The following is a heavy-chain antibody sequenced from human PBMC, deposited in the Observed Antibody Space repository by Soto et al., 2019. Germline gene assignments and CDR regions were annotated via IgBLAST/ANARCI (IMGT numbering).Heavy chain of an antibody. CDR3: ARGLDSSWFFL. J-gene: IGHJ4*02. CDR1: GFSFNSCN. Sequence: DVQLVESGGGLVQPGGSLRLSCAASGFSFNSCNMNWVRQAPGRGLEWVSFITSTSDVIRYADSVEGRFTISRDNVKKILYLQMSSLGAEDTAVYYCARGLDSSWFFLWGQGTLVTVSS. CDR2: ITSTSDVI. D-gene: IGHD6-13*01. V-gene: IGHV3-48*01.